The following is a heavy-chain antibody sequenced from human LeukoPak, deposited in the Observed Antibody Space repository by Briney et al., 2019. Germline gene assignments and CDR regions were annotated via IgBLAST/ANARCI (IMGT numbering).Heavy chain of an antibody. D-gene: IGHD4-11*01. V-gene: IGHV1-69*13. CDR3: ARAGLPPGKEFDP. CDR1: GGTFSSYA. J-gene: IGHJ5*02. CDR2: IIPIFGTA. Sequence: ASVKVSCKASGGTFSSYAISWVRQAPGQGLEWMGGIIPIFGTANYAQKFQGRVTITADESTSTAYMELSSLRSEDTAVYYCARAGLPPGKEFDPWGQGTLVTVSS.